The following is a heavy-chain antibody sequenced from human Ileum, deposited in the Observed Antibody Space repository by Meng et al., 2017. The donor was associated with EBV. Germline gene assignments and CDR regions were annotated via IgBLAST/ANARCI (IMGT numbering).Heavy chain of an antibody. CDR2: IYSSGTT. J-gene: IGHJ4*02. CDR3: VRPCNSGWYPFDS. Sequence: QLQLLESGPGLVKPSETLSLTCTVSGGSISSSSDYWGWIRQPPGKGLEWIGSIYSSGTTYYTPSLQSRVTISVDTSKNQFSLKLSSVTAADTAVYYCVRPCNSGWYPFDSWGQGALVTVSS. D-gene: IGHD6-19*01. CDR1: GGSISSSSDY. V-gene: IGHV4-39*01.